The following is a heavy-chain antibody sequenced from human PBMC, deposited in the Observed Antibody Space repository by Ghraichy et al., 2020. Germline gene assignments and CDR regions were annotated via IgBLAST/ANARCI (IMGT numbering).Heavy chain of an antibody. CDR2: ISSSSSTI. CDR1: GFTFSSYS. J-gene: IGHJ4*02. V-gene: IGHV3-48*04. Sequence: GGSLRLSCAASGFTFSSYSMNWVRQAPGKGLEWDSYISSSSSTIYYADSVKGRFTISRDNAKNSLYLQMNSLRAEDTAVYYCARESAPEYYFDYWGQGTLVTVSS. D-gene: IGHD6-6*01. CDR3: ARESAPEYYFDY.